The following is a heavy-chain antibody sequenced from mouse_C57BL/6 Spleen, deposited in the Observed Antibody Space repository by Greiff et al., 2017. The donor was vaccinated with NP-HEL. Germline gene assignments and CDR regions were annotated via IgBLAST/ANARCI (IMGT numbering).Heavy chain of an antibody. D-gene: IGHD2-1*01. CDR2: ISTYYGDA. CDR3: ARLWELRYAMDY. V-gene: IGHV1-67*01. J-gene: IGHJ4*01. Sequence: VKLVESGPELVRPGVSVKISCKGSGYTFTDYAMHWVKQSHAKSLEWIGVISTYYGDASYNQKFKDKATMTVDKSSSTAYMELSRLTSEDSAVYYCARLWELRYAMDYWGQGTSVTVSS. CDR1: GYTFTDYA.